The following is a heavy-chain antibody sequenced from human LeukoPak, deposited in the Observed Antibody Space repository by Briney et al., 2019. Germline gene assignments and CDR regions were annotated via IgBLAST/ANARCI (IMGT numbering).Heavy chain of an antibody. CDR1: GFTFSNYG. V-gene: IGHV3-7*01. J-gene: IGHJ4*02. D-gene: IGHD5-12*01. CDR2: IKQDGSEK. CDR3: ARASSGGYDRD. Sequence: PGGSLRLSCAASGFTFSNYGMHWVRQAPGKGLEWVANIKQDGSEKYYVDSVKGRFTISRDNAKNSLYLQMNSLRAEDTAVYYCARASSGGYDRDWGQGTLVTVSS.